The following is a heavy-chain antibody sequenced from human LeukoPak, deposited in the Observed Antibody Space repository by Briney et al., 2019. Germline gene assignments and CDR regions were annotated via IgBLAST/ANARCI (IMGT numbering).Heavy chain of an antibody. CDR1: GFTFSSYG. V-gene: IGHV3-23*01. CDR2: ISGSGGST. J-gene: IGHJ6*03. Sequence: GGPLRLPCAASGFTFSSYGMSGLPQAPGKALEWVSAISGSGGSTYYAESVKGRFTISRDNSKNTLYLKMNSLRAEDTAVYYCAKGHGWEASYYYYYMDVWGKGTTVTISS. D-gene: IGHD1-26*01. CDR3: AKGHGWEASYYYYYMDV.